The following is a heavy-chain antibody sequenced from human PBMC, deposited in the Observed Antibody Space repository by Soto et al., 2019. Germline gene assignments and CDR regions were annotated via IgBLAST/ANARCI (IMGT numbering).Heavy chain of an antibody. V-gene: IGHV4-61*01. CDR1: GGSVSSGTYY. J-gene: IGHJ4*02. CDR3: ARDTEYGSYFDY. Sequence: KASETLSLTCTVSGGSVSSGTYYWSWVRQTPGKGLEWIGYVYHSGRTNYNPSLKSRVTISIDTSKNQFSLILTSVTAADAAIYYCARDTEYGSYFDYWGQGTLVTVSS. CDR2: VYHSGRT. D-gene: IGHD3-10*01.